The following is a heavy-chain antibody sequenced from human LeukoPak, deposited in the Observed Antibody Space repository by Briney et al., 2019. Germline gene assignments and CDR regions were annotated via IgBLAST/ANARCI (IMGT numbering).Heavy chain of an antibody. Sequence: PGGSLRLSCAASGFTFNDYHMNWIRQAPGKGLEWVSYISSSGSIIYYADSVKGRFTISRGNAKNSLSLQMNSLRAEDTAVYYCTRHVGPLDYWGQGTLVTVSS. CDR3: TRHVGPLDY. J-gene: IGHJ4*02. CDR2: ISSSGSII. V-gene: IGHV3-11*01. CDR1: GFTFNDYH. D-gene: IGHD1-26*01.